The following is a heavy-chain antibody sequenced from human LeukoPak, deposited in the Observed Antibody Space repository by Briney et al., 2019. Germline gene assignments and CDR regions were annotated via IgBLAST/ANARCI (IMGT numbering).Heavy chain of an antibody. CDR3: AKDMGALGFGELLQNGARYNGMDV. Sequence: GRSLRLSCAASGFTFDDYAMHWVRQAPGKGLEWVSGISWNSGSIGYADSVKGRFTISRDNAKNSLYLQMNSLRAEDTALYYCAKDMGALGFGELLQNGARYNGMDVWGQGTTVTVSS. CDR2: ISWNSGSI. V-gene: IGHV3-9*01. D-gene: IGHD3-10*01. J-gene: IGHJ6*02. CDR1: GFTFDDYA.